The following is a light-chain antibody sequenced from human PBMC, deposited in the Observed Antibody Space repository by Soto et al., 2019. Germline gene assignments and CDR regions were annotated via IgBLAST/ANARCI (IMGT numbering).Light chain of an antibody. CDR1: RGISTE. CDR3: QQGNNWPLT. J-gene: IGKJ2*01. V-gene: IGKV3-15*01. CDR2: GAS. Sequence: EIVMTQSPATLSLSPGERAALSCRASRGISTELAWYQQKPGQPPRLLSYGASTRATGVPARFTGSGSGSDVTLTISGLQSEDFAVYYCQQGNNWPLTFGQGTRLEI.